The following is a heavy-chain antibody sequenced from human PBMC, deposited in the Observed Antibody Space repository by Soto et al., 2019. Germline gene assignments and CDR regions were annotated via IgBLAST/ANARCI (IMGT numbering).Heavy chain of an antibody. D-gene: IGHD5-12*01. J-gene: IGHJ6*02. CDR1: GYIFVNYG. Sequence: QVQLVQSGDEVRQPGSSVKVSCKASGYIFVNYGIAWLRQAPGLGLEWMGWISPYSVNIHYALKVQGRLTMTTDTSRSTAYMDLGSMTSADTAVYYCAMVDNYFTPTPQDVWGQGTTVTVSS. CDR2: ISPYSVNI. V-gene: IGHV1-18*01. CDR3: AMVDNYFTPTPQDV.